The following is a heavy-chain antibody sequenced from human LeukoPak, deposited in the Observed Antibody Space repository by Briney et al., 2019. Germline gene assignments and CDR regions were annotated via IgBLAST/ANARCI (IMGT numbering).Heavy chain of an antibody. CDR1: GFTFSSYG. Sequence: PGRSLRLSCAASGFTFSSYGMHWVRQAPGKGLEWVAVIWYDGSNKYYADSVKGRFTISRDNSKNTLYLQMHSLRAEDTAVYYCARDMLLWFGELSGTPDYWGQGTLVTVSS. J-gene: IGHJ4*02. V-gene: IGHV3-33*01. CDR3: ARDMLLWFGELSGTPDY. D-gene: IGHD3-10*01. CDR2: IWYDGSNK.